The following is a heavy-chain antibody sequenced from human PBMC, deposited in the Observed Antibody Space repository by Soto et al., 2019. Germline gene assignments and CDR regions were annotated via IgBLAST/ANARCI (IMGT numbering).Heavy chain of an antibody. V-gene: IGHV4-31*03. CDR3: AGGKLWFGELADY. CDR2: IYYSGST. CDR1: GGSISSGGYY. D-gene: IGHD3-10*01. J-gene: IGHJ4*02. Sequence: QVQLQESGPGLVKPSQTLSLTCTVSGGSISSGGYYWSWIRQHPGKGLEWIGYIYYSGSTYYNPSLKSRVTRSVDTSKNQCSLKLSSVTAADTAVYYCAGGKLWFGELADYWGQGTLVTVSS.